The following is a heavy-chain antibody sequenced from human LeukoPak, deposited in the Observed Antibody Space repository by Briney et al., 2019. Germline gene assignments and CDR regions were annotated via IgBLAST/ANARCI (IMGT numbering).Heavy chain of an antibody. CDR2: IRSKSSSYAT. CDR3: SRIQDWSNGVD. V-gene: IGHV3-73*01. J-gene: IGHJ4*02. Sequence: GGSLRLSCAASGFSLSGSAIHWVRQTSGKGLEWVGRIRSKSSSYATGYGESVKGRFTISRDESRSTAYLQMNSLKTEDTAVYYCSRIQDWSNGVDWGQGTLVTVSS. CDR1: GFSLSGSA. D-gene: IGHD2-8*01.